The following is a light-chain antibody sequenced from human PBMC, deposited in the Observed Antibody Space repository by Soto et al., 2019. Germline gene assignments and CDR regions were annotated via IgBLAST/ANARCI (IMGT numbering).Light chain of an antibody. V-gene: IGKV1-39*01. CDR2: AAS. Sequence: DIKMTQSPSSPSASVGDRVTITCRASQSISSYLNWYQQKPGKAPKLLIYAASSLQSGVPSRFSGSGSGTDFTLTISCLQPEDFAVYYCQQYNEWPLTFGGGSMVDI. CDR3: QQYNEWPLT. J-gene: IGKJ4*01. CDR1: QSISSY.